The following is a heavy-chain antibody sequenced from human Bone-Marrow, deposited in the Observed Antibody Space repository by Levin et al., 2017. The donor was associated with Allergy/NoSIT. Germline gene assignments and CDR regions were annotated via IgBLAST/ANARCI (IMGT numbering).Heavy chain of an antibody. CDR3: AREGPEGMDV. CDR1: GFTFSNSA. V-gene: IGHV3-30-3*01. J-gene: IGHJ6*02. Sequence: SCAASGFTFSNSAIHWVRQTPDKDLEWVAVISYDGSSKYYADSVKGRFTISRDNPKNRLYLQLNSLRGDDTAVYYCAREGPEGMDVWGRGTTVTVSS. CDR2: ISYDGSSK.